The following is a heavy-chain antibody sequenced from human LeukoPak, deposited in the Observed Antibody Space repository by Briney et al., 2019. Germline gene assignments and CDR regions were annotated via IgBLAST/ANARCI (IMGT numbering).Heavy chain of an antibody. Sequence: GASVKVSCKSSGGTFSSYAISWVRQAPGQGLEWMGRIIPILGIANYAQKFQGRVTITADKSTSTAYMELSGLRSEDTAVYYCARDEFDILTGFLPGGFDYWGQGTLVTVSS. J-gene: IGHJ4*02. CDR1: GGTFSSYA. CDR3: ARDEFDILTGFLPGGFDY. V-gene: IGHV1-69*04. CDR2: IIPILGIA. D-gene: IGHD3-9*01.